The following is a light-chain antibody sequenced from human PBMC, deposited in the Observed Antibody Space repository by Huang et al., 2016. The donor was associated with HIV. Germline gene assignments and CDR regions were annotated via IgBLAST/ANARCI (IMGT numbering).Light chain of an antibody. J-gene: IGKJ1*01. CDR2: EAS. V-gene: IGKV1-5*01. CDR1: QNVGTW. CDR3: QQYNSYPWT. Sequence: DVQMAQSPPTLSASVGDRVTITCRASQNVGTWLAWYQEKPGKAPKLLISEASTLESGVPSTFSGSGFGTEFTLTITNLQPDNFVTYYCQQYNSYPWTFGQGTKVEI.